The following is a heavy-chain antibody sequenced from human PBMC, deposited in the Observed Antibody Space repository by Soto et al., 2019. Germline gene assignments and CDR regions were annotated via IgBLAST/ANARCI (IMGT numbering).Heavy chain of an antibody. J-gene: IGHJ5*02. CDR3: ARVDAPTTFPEYSYNHQGGWFDP. CDR2: IFHDGTA. Sequence: SETLSLTCAVSGVSISSGNWWTWVRQTPQRGLEYIGEIFHDGTANYYPSFERRVAISVDTSKNQFSLKLTSVTAADTAVYYCARVDAPTTFPEYSYNHQGGWFDPWGQGTLVTVSS. CDR1: GVSISSGNW. D-gene: IGHD5-18*01. V-gene: IGHV4-4*02.